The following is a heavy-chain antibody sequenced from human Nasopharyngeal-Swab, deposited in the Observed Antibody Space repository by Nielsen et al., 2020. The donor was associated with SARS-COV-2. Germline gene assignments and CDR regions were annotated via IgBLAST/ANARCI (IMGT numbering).Heavy chain of an antibody. CDR2: INHDGRRT. Sequence: GGSLRLSCSASGFIFSSYGMHWVRQAPGKGLIWASRINHDGRRTDYADSVKGRFTVSKDNARNTLYLQMKSLRVDDTAVYFCARESLEWLTPWGQGTLVTVSS. D-gene: IGHD6-19*01. CDR3: ARESLEWLTP. J-gene: IGHJ5*02. V-gene: IGHV3-74*01. CDR1: GFIFSSYG.